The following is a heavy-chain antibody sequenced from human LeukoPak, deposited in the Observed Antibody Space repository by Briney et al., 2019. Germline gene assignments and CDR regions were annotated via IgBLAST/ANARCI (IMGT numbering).Heavy chain of an antibody. J-gene: IGHJ4*02. V-gene: IGHV3-74*01. CDR2: ITSDGSNT. CDR1: GFTLSPSW. D-gene: IGHD3-10*01. Sequence: SGGSLRLSCAASGFTLSPSWMNWVRQAPGKGLVWVSRITSDGSNTVYADSVKGRFTISRDNARNTVYLQMTSLRAEDSALYFCARDWHYRLDMWGQGAQVTVSS. CDR3: ARDWHYRLDM.